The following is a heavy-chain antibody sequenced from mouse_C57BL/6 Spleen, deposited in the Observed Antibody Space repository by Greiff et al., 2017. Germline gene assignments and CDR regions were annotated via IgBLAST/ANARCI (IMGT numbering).Heavy chain of an antibody. Sequence: EVQLQQPGPELVKPGASVKIPCKASGYTFTDYNMDWVKQSPGKSLEWIGDINPNNGGTIYNQKFKGKATLTVDTSSSTAYMELRSLTSEDTAVYYCARYDGYLYYAMDYWGQGTSGTVSS. CDR3: ARYDGYLYYAMDY. CDR1: GYTFTDYN. V-gene: IGHV1-18*01. J-gene: IGHJ4*01. D-gene: IGHD2-3*01. CDR2: INPNNGGT.